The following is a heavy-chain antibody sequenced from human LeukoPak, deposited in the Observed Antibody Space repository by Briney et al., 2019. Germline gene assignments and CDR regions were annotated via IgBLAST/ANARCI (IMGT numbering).Heavy chain of an antibody. V-gene: IGHV1-18*01. Sequence: ASVKVSCEASGYTFTNYGISWVRQAPGQGLEWMGWISADNGNTNYAQKLQGRVTMTTDTSTNTAYMELRSLRSDDTAVYYCARDLRGYCSGTSCYRSLFDPWGQGTLVTVSS. CDR3: ARDLRGYCSGTSCYRSLFDP. D-gene: IGHD2-2*01. CDR1: GYTFTNYG. CDR2: ISADNGNT. J-gene: IGHJ5*02.